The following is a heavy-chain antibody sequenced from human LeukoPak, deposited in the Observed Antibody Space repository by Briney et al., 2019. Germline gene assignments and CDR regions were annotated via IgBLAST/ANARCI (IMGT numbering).Heavy chain of an antibody. CDR3: ARGDNIAFDI. CDR1: GFTFRSYR. CDR2: IKQGESER. V-gene: IGHV3-7*04. Sequence: GGSLSLSCAASGFTFRSYRMNWVRQAPGKGLEWVASIKQGESERYYVDSVNGRFTISRDNAKNPLYLQMNSLRAEDTAVYYCARGDNIAFDIWGQGTMVTVSS. J-gene: IGHJ3*02. D-gene: IGHD2-21*01.